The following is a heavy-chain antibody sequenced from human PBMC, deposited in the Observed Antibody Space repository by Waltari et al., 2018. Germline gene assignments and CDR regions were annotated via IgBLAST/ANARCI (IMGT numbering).Heavy chain of an antibody. V-gene: IGHV3-21*01. Sequence: EVQLVESGGGLVKPGGSLRLSCAASGFTFSSYSMNWVRQAPGKGLEWVSSISSSSSYIYYADSVKGRFTISRDNAKNSLYLQMNSLRAEDTAVYYCARLTDCSSTSCYVADAFDIWGQGTMVTVSS. CDR2: ISSSSSYI. D-gene: IGHD2-2*01. J-gene: IGHJ3*02. CDR1: GFTFSSYS. CDR3: ARLTDCSSTSCYVADAFDI.